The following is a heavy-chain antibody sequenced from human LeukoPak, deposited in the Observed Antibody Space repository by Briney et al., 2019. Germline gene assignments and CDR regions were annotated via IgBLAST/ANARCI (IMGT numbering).Heavy chain of an antibody. J-gene: IGHJ4*02. CDR3: ARVASEGTQPANFGY. Sequence: SSETLSLTCAVSGGSISSGGYSWSWIRQPPGKGLEWIGYIYHSGSTYYNPSLKSRVTISVDRSKNQFSLKLSSVTAADTAVYYCARVASEGTQPANFGYWGQGTLVTVSS. CDR2: IYHSGST. V-gene: IGHV4-30-2*01. D-gene: IGHD2-2*01. CDR1: GGSISSGGYS.